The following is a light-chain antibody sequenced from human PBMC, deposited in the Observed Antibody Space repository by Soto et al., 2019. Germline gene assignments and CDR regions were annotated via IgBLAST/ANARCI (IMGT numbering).Light chain of an antibody. CDR1: SSDVGGYNY. CDR2: DVS. J-gene: IGLJ3*02. V-gene: IGLV2-14*01. Sequence: QSALTQSASVSGSPGQSITISCTGTSSDVGGYNYVSWYQQHPGKAPKLIIYDVSNRPSGVSTRFSGSKSGNTASLTISGLQAEDEADYSFSSYTITNSWVFGGGTKLTVL. CDR3: SSYTITNSWV.